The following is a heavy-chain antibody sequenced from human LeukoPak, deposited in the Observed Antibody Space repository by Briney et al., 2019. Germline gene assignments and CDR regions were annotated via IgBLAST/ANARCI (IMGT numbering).Heavy chain of an antibody. Sequence: GGSLRLSCAASGFTFSSYWMSWVRQAPGKGLEWVANIKEDGSEKYYVDSVKGRFTISRDNSKNMLYLQMNSLRAEDTAVYYCARDRTYYYDSSGLAPSGMDVWGQGTTVTVSS. CDR2: IKEDGSEK. J-gene: IGHJ6*02. V-gene: IGHV3-7*01. CDR3: ARDRTYYYDSSGLAPSGMDV. D-gene: IGHD3-22*01. CDR1: GFTFSSYW.